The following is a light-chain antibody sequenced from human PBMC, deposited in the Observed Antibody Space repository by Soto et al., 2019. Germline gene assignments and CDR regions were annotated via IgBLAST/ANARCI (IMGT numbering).Light chain of an antibody. CDR1: QGVAGN. V-gene: IGKV3-15*01. Sequence: EVVMTQSPRTLSVSPGERATLSCRASQGVAGNVAWYQQKPGQAPRLLIYGASTRATGIPVRFSGSGSGTEFTLTISTLQSEDFAVYYCQQYNNCPRTFGQGTKVEF. CDR3: QQYNNCPRT. CDR2: GAS. J-gene: IGKJ1*01.